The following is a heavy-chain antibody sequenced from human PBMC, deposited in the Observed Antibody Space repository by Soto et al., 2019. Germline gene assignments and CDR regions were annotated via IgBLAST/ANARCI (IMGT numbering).Heavy chain of an antibody. J-gene: IGHJ6*02. CDR1: GFTVSGNY. V-gene: IGHV3-53*01. Sequence: GESLKISCAASGFTVSGNYMSWVRQAPGKGLEWVSIIYSGGDTYYADSVKGRFTTSRDNSKNTLYLQMNSLRVEDTAVYHCARDTYGMDVWGQGTTVTVSS. CDR3: ARDTYGMDV. CDR2: IYSGGDT.